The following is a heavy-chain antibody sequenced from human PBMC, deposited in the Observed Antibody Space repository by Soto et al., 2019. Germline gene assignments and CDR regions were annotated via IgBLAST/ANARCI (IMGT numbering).Heavy chain of an antibody. V-gene: IGHV1-69*17. CDR3: ARDTHSTGGWSDT. Sequence: QVQLVQSGAEVKKPGSSVKVSCKASGGTSRSLSITWVRQAPGQGLEWMGGITPLFGVPNYPQKFQGRLTITADKSSGTAYLEPSSLRSEDTAVYYCARDTHSTGGWSDTWGRGTLVTGSS. J-gene: IGHJ5*02. D-gene: IGHD2-15*01. CDR1: GGTSRSLS. CDR2: ITPLFGVP.